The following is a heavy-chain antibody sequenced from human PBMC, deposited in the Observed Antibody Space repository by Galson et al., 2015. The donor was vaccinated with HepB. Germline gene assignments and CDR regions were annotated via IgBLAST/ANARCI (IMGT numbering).Heavy chain of an antibody. CDR3: ARRPVGPIYDSSGTLDY. D-gene: IGHD3-22*01. CDR2: IYYSGST. Sequence: LTCTVSGGSISSSSYYWGWIRQPPGKGLEWIGSIYYSGSTYYNPSLKSRVTISVDTSKNQFSLKLSSVTAADTAVYYCARRPVGPIYDSSGTLDYWGQGTLVTVSS. CDR1: GGSISSSSYY. J-gene: IGHJ4*02. V-gene: IGHV4-39*01.